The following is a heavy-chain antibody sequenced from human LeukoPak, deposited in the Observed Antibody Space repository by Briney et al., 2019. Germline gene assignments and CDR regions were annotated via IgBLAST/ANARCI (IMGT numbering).Heavy chain of an antibody. CDR3: ARVVGSSSWYGGGWFDP. CDR2: IYYSGST. V-gene: IGHV4-59*01. CDR1: GGSISSYY. J-gene: IGHJ5*02. Sequence: PSETLSPTCTVSGGSISSYYWSWIRQPPGKGLEWIGYIYYSGSTNYNPSLKSRVTISVDTSKNQFSLKLSSVTAADTAVYYCARVVGSSSWYGGGWFDPWGQGTLVTVSS. D-gene: IGHD6-13*01.